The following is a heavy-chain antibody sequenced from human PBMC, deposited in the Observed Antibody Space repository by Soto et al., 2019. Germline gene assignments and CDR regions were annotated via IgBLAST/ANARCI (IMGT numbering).Heavy chain of an antibody. CDR2: IYYSGST. V-gene: IGHV4-31*03. CDR3: ARGTYYYDSSGADYFDY. CDR1: GGSISSGGYY. Sequence: PSETLSLTCTVSGGSISSGGYYWSWIRQHPGKGLEWIGYIYYSGSTYYNPSLKSRVTISVDTSKNQFSLKLSSVTAADTAVYYCARGTYYYDSSGADYFDYWGQGTLVTVSS. J-gene: IGHJ4*02. D-gene: IGHD3-22*01.